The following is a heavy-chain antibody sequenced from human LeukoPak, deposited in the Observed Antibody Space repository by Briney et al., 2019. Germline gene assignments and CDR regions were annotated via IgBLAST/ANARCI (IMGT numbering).Heavy chain of an antibody. V-gene: IGHV4-4*07. Sequence: SETLSLTCTVSGGSISSYFWSWIRQPAGKGLEWIGRIYISGSTNYNPSLKSRVTMSVDTSKNQFSLNLSSVTAADTAVYYCARVTTVLTVDYWGQGTLVTVSS. J-gene: IGHJ4*02. CDR3: ARVTTVLTVDY. D-gene: IGHD4-23*01. CDR2: IYISGST. CDR1: GGSISSYF.